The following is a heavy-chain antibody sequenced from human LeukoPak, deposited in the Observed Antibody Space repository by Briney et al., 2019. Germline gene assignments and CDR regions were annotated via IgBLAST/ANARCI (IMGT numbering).Heavy chain of an antibody. CDR3: ARAYYDILTGSFDP. CDR2: IYYSGST. D-gene: IGHD3-9*01. Sequence: SETLSLTCTVSGGSISSYYWSWIRQPPGKGLEWIGYIYYSGSTNYNPSLKSRVTISVDTSKNQFSPKLSSVTAADTVVYYCARAYYDILTGSFDPWGQGTLVTVSS. V-gene: IGHV4-59*12. J-gene: IGHJ5*02. CDR1: GGSISSYY.